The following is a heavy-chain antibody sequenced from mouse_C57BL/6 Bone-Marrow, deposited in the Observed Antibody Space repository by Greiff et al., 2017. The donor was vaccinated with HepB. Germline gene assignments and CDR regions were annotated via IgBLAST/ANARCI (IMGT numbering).Heavy chain of an antibody. D-gene: IGHD2-2*01. CDR2: IYPGSGNT. CDR3: ARTMVTTGAGFAY. J-gene: IGHJ3*01. Sequence: VQLQQSGAELVRPGASVKLSCKASGYTFTDYYINWVKQRPGQGLEWIARIYPGSGNTYYNEKFKGKATLTAEKSSSTAYMQLSSLTSEDSAVYFCARTMVTTGAGFAYWGQGTLVTVSA. V-gene: IGHV1-76*01. CDR1: GYTFTDYY.